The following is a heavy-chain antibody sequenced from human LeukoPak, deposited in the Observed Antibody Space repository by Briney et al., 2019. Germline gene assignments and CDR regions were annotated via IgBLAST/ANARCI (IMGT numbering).Heavy chain of an antibody. CDR2: INTDGGST. J-gene: IGHJ6*03. V-gene: IGHV3-74*01. CDR3: ARAGIVGATRFYYYYYMDV. CDR1: GFTFSSYW. D-gene: IGHD1-26*01. Sequence: GGSLRLSCAASGFTFSSYWMHWVRQAPGKGLVWVSRINTDGGSTSYADSVKGRFTISRDNAKNTLYLQMNSLRAEDTAVYYCARAGIVGATRFYYYYYMDVWGKGTTVTVSS.